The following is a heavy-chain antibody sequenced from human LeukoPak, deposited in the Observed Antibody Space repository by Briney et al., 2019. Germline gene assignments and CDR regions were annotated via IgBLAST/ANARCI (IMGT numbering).Heavy chain of an antibody. V-gene: IGHV3-48*03. D-gene: IGHD5-24*01. J-gene: IGHJ4*02. CDR1: GFTFRSYA. CDR3: ARGRRDGYNY. Sequence: PGGSLRLSCAASGFTFRSYAMSWVRQAPGKGLEWVSYISTTGTTIYYSDSVRGRFTISRNNARNSLFLQMSSLRAEDTAVYYCARGRRDGYNYWGQGTLVTVSS. CDR2: ISTTGTTI.